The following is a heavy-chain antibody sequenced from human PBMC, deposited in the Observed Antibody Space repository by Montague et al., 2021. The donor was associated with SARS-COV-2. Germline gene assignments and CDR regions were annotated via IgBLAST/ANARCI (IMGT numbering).Heavy chain of an antibody. Sequence: SETLSLTCSVSGGSITSSSYYWGWIRQSPDKGLEWIGNIYYSGSTYYNPSLKSRVTISVDTSKYQSSLKLSSVTAADTAVYYCVSLWKYGSGSHYAPWDYYNYGVDVRGQGTTVTVSS. J-gene: IGHJ6*02. V-gene: IGHV4-39*01. CDR2: IYYSGST. CDR1: GGSITSSSYY. CDR3: VSLWKYGSGSHYAPWDYYNYGVDV. D-gene: IGHD3-10*01.